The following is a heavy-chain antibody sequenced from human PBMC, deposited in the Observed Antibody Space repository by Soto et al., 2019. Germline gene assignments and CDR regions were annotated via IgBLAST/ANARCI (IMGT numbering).Heavy chain of an antibody. D-gene: IGHD3-9*01. Sequence: SETLSLTCTVSGGSISSGGYYWSWIRQHPGKGLEWIGYIYYSGSTYYNPSLKSRVTISVDTSKNQFSLKLSSVTAADTAVYYCARAHYDILTGYYNSYWFDPWGQGTLVTVSS. CDR3: ARAHYDILTGYYNSYWFDP. CDR2: IYYSGST. V-gene: IGHV4-31*03. J-gene: IGHJ5*02. CDR1: GGSISSGGYY.